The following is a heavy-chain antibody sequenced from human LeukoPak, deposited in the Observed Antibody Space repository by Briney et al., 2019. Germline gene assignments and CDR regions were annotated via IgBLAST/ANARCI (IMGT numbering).Heavy chain of an antibody. CDR2: IKSKADGGTT. J-gene: IGHJ4*02. D-gene: IGHD3-9*01. CDR3: TTDRISDVLTEY. Sequence: PGGSLRLSCAASGFTFSNAWMSWVRQAPGKGLEWVGRIKSKADGGTTDYAAPVKGRFTISRDDSKNTLFLQMNSLNTDDTAVYYCTTDRISDVLTEYWGQGTLVTVSS. V-gene: IGHV3-15*01. CDR1: GFTFSNAW.